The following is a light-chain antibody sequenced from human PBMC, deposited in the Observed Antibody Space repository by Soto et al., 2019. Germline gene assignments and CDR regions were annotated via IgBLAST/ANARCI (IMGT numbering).Light chain of an antibody. CDR1: SSNIGAGYE. V-gene: IGLV1-40*01. CDR3: QSYDSSLSGYV. CDR2: ENN. J-gene: IGLJ1*01. Sequence: QSVLTQPPSVSGAPGQRVTISFTGSSSNIGAGYEAHWYQQVPGTAPKLLIYENNHRPSRVPDRFSGSKSGTSASLAITGSQAEDEAEYYCQSYDSSLSGYVFGTGTKVTVL.